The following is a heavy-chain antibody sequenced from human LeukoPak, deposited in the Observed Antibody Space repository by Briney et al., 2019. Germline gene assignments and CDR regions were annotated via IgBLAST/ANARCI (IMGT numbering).Heavy chain of an antibody. CDR2: VNLQGST. CDR3: AREASRAGTYYFDY. Sequence: PSGTLSLTCDVSGGSITQTNYWTWVRQPPGKGLEWIGEVNLQGSTNYNPSLMRRVAISVDTSANHVSLQLTSVTAADTAVYYCAREASRAGTYYFDYWGQGTLLTVSS. J-gene: IGHJ4*02. CDR1: GGSITQTNY. V-gene: IGHV4-4*02. D-gene: IGHD3-10*01.